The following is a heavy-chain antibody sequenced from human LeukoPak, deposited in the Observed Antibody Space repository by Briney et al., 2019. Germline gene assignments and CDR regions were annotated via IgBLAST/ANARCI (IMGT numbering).Heavy chain of an antibody. V-gene: IGHV3-23*01. CDR1: GLTSGIYA. CDR2: FSGGGDS. J-gene: IGHJ4*02. CDR3: ARPHTGFDS. Sequence: TGGSLRLSCAASGLTSGIYAMSWVRQAPGKGLEWVSAFSGGGDSFYADSVRGRFSISADRSRNILYLQMNSLRVEDTAVYYCARPHTGFDSWGQGTLVTVSS.